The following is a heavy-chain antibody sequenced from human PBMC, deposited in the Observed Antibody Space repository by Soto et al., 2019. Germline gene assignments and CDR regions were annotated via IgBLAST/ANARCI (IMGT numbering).Heavy chain of an antibody. J-gene: IGHJ4*02. CDR1: GGPFSNDI. CDR3: ARDSPIGSTFSGYDAIDY. D-gene: IGHD5-12*01. Sequence: QVQLVQSGAEVKKPGSSVKVSCKASGGPFSNDIITWVRQAPGQGLEWMGRIIPLLSTSTYAQTFQGRLTITADRSTGTAYMELNSLRSEDTAVYYCARDSPIGSTFSGYDAIDYWGQGTLITVSS. V-gene: IGHV1-69*08. CDR2: IIPLLSTS.